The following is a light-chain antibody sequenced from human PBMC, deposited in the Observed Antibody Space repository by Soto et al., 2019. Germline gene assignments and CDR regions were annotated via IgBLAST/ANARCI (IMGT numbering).Light chain of an antibody. Sequence: DIQMTQSPSTLSASVGDRVTITCRASQSISSWLAWYRQKPGKAPKPLMYAASGLASGVPSSFSGSVSGTEFTLTLSRLQPDDFATYYCHRYDTYSWTFGQGTKVEIK. CDR3: HRYDTYSWT. CDR2: AAS. V-gene: IGKV1-5*03. J-gene: IGKJ1*01. CDR1: QSISSW.